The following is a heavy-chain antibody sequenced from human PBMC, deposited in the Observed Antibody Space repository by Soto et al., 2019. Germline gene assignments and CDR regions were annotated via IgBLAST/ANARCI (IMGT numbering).Heavy chain of an antibody. Sequence: GGSLRLSCAASGFTFSSYGMHWVRQAPGKGLEWVAVISYDGSNKYYADSVKGRFTISRDNSKNTLYLQMNSLRAEDTAVYYCAKEVSGSYYSYWGQGTLVTVSS. D-gene: IGHD3-10*01. CDR3: AKEVSGSYYSY. J-gene: IGHJ4*02. CDR1: GFTFSSYG. V-gene: IGHV3-30*18. CDR2: ISYDGSNK.